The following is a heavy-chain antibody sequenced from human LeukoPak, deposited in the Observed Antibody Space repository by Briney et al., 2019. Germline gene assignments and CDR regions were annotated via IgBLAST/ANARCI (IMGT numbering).Heavy chain of an antibody. J-gene: IGHJ4*02. CDR1: GFTFSSYW. CDR2: IKQVGSEK. CDR3: ARDSWTYCGGDCYSYYFDY. Sequence: PGGSLRLSCAASGFTFSSYWMSWVRQAPGKGLEWVANIKQVGSEKYHVDSVKGRFTIPRDNAKNSLYLQMNSLRAEDTAVYYCARDSWTYCGGDCYSYYFDYWGQGTLVTVSS. D-gene: IGHD2-21*02. V-gene: IGHV3-7*03.